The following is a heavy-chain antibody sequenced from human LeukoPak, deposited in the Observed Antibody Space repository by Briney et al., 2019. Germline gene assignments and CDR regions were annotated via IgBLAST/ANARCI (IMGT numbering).Heavy chain of an antibody. D-gene: IGHD3-22*01. V-gene: IGHV4-39*07. J-gene: IGHJ4*02. CDR2: IYYSGST. CDR1: GGSISSSSYY. CDR3: ARFSKYSDTSAHYLDY. Sequence: SETLSLTCTVSGGSISSSSYYWGWIRQPPGKGLEWIGSIYYSGSTYYNPSLKSRVTISVDTSKNQFSLKLSSVTAADTAVYYCARFSKYSDTSAHYLDYWGQGTLVSVSS.